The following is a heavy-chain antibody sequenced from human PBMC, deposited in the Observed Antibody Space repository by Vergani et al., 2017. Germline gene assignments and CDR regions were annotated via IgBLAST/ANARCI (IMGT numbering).Heavy chain of an antibody. J-gene: IGHJ3*02. CDR1: GGSISSGSYY. CDR2: IYTSGST. CDR3: ARDGVYYDSSGYYSADAFDI. D-gene: IGHD3-22*01. V-gene: IGHV4-61*02. Sequence: QVQLQESGPGLVKPSQTLSLTCTVSGGSISSGSYYWSWIRQPAGKGLEWIGRIYTSGSTNYNPSLKSRVTIAVDTSKNQFSLKLSSVTAADTAVYYCARDGVYYDSSGYYSADAFDIWAKGQWSPSLQ.